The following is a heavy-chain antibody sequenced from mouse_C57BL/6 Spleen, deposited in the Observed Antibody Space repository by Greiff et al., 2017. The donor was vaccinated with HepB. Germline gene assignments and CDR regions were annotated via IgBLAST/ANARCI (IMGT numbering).Heavy chain of an antibody. CDR1: GFTFSDYG. V-gene: IGHV5-17*01. D-gene: IGHD1-1*01. J-gene: IGHJ4*01. CDR2: ISSGSSTI. CDR3: ARREITTVYYYAMDY. Sequence: EVNLVESGGGLVKPGGSLKLSCAASGFTFSDYGMHWVRQALEKGLEWVAYISSGSSTIYYADTVKGRFTISRDNAKNTLYLQMTSLRSEDTAMYYCARREITTVYYYAMDYWGEGSSVTVSS.